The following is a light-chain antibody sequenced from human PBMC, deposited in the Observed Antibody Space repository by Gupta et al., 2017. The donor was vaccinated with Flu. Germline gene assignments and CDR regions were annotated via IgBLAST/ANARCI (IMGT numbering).Light chain of an antibody. CDR3: QQYNNWPPWT. J-gene: IGKJ1*01. Sequence: EIVLTQSPATLSVSPGERATLSCRASQSVRSNLAWYQQTPGQAPRILIYGASTRATGIPVRFSGSGSGTEFTLTISSVQSEDFALYYCQQYNNWPPWTFGQGTKVEIK. CDR1: QSVRSN. V-gene: IGKV3-15*01. CDR2: GAS.